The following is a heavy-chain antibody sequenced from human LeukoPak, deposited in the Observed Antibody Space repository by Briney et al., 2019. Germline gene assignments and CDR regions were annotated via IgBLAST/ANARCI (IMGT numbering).Heavy chain of an antibody. Sequence: GGSLSLSCAASGFTFSSYWMSWVRQAPGKGLEWVANMKRDGSEKYYVDSVKGRFTISRDNAKNSLYLQMDSLRAEDTAVYYCARSRSAGYWGQGTLVTVSS. CDR3: ARSRSAGY. CDR1: GFTFSSYW. J-gene: IGHJ4*02. V-gene: IGHV3-7*01. CDR2: MKRDGSEK.